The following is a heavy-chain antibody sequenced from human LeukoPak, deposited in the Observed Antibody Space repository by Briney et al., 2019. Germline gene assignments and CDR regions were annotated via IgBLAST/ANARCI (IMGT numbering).Heavy chain of an antibody. V-gene: IGHV3-23*01. CDR3: AKRDSSGYYYFDY. CDR1: GFTFDYSA. J-gene: IGHJ4*02. D-gene: IGHD3-22*01. Sequence: GGSLRLSCAASGFTFDYSAMTWVRQAPEKGLEWVSTINTGDITFYANSVKGRFTISRDNSKNALFLQMNSLRAEDTAVYYCAKRDSSGYYYFDYWGQGTLVTVSS. CDR2: INTGDIT.